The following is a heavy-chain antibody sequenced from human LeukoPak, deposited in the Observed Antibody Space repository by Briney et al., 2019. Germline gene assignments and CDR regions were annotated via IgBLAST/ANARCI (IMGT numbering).Heavy chain of an antibody. D-gene: IGHD3-10*01. V-gene: IGHV3-23*01. J-gene: IGHJ4*02. CDR1: GFTFSTYT. CDR3: AKDFGRNLGGPGY. Sequence: GGSLRLSCAASGFTFSTYTMAWVRQAPGGGLEWVSGIIGDGDSKYYAASVEGRFAISRDNSKSTLYLQMNSLRAEDTAVYYCAKDFGRNLGGPGYWGRGTRVTVSS. CDR2: IIGDGDSK.